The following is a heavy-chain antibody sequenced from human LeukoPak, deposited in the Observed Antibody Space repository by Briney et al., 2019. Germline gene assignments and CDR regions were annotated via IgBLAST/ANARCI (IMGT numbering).Heavy chain of an antibody. CDR2: MNPNSGNT. CDR3: ARAPEDTAMVTDY. D-gene: IGHD5-18*01. CDR1: GYTFTSYD. J-gene: IGHJ4*02. Sequence: ASVKVSCKASGYTFTSYDINWVRQATGRGLEWMGWMNPNSGNTGYAQKFQGRVTMTRNTSISTAYMELSSLRSEDTAVYYCARAPEDTAMVTDYWGQGTLVTVSS. V-gene: IGHV1-8*01.